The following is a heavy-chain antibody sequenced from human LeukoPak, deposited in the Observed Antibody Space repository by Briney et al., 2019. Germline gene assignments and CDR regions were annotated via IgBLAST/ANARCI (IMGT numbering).Heavy chain of an antibody. CDR2: IYVSGAT. CDR3: GRHAYGGSPPLS. V-gene: IGHV3-53*01. Sequence: PGGSLRLSCAASGFTVRDSYMSWVRQAPGKRLEWLAFIYVSGATFYAASVKGRFTISRGNSKNTVYLQMNNLRAEDTALYYCGRHAYGGSPPLSWGQGALVTVSS. CDR1: GFTVRDSY. J-gene: IGHJ4*02. D-gene: IGHD3-10*01.